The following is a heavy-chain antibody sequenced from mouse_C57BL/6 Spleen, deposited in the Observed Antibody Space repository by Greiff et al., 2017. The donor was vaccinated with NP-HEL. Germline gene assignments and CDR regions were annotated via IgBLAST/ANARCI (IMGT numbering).Heavy chain of an antibody. CDR3: ASIYYYGSSPYYFDY. V-gene: IGHV2-9-1*01. J-gene: IGHJ2*01. Sequence: QVQLKQSGPGLVAPSQSLSITCTVSGFSLTSYAISWVRQPPGKGLEWLGVIWTGGGTNYNSALKSRLSISKDNSKSQVFLKMNSLQTDDTARYYCASIYYYGSSPYYFDYWGQGTTLTVSS. CDR2: IWTGGGT. D-gene: IGHD1-1*01. CDR1: GFSLTSYA.